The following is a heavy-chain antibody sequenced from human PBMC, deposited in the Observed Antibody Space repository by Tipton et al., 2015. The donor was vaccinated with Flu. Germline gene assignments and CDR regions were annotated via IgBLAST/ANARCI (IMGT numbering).Heavy chain of an antibody. CDR1: GGSISPYF. D-gene: IGHD4-17*01. CDR3: ARDVVTTGGCEY. J-gene: IGHJ4*02. V-gene: IGHV4-59*01. Sequence: TLSLTCTVSGGSISPYFWSWIRQPPAKGLEWIGYINYNGNTNYNPSLKSRLSMSIDTSKSQVSLKLNSVAAADTAMYYCARDVVTTGGCEYWGQGILVTVSP. CDR2: INYNGNT.